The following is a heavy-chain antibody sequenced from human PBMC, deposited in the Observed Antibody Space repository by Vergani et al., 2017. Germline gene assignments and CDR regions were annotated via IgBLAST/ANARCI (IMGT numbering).Heavy chain of an antibody. CDR2: IYYSGST. V-gene: IGHV4-30-4*08. Sequence: QVQLQESGPGLVKPSQTLSLTCTVSGGSISSGDYYWSWIRQPPGKGLEWIGYIYYSGSTYYNPSLKSRVTRSVDTSKNQFSLKLSSVTAADTAVDYWARVSPKFWSCYYTDYYYYMDVWGKGTTVTVSS. CDR3: ARVSPKFWSCYYTDYYYYMDV. D-gene: IGHD3-3*01. J-gene: IGHJ6*03. CDR1: GGSISSGDYY.